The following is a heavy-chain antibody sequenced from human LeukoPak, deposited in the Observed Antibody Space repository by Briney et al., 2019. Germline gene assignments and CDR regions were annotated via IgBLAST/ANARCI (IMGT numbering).Heavy chain of an antibody. D-gene: IGHD1-1*01. Sequence: SETLSLTCAVYGGSFSGYYWSWIRQPPGKGLEWIGEINHSGSTNYNPSLKSRVTISVDTSKNQFSLKLSSVTAADTAVYYCARELGRVPYYYYYVDVWGKGTTVTVSS. J-gene: IGHJ6*03. CDR2: INHSGST. CDR3: ARELGRVPYYYYYVDV. CDR1: GGSFSGYY. V-gene: IGHV4-34*01.